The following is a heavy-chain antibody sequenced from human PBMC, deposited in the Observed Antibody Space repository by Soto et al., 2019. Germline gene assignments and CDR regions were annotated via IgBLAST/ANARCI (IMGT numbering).Heavy chain of an antibody. J-gene: IGHJ4*02. V-gene: IGHV3-30*18. CDR1: GFTFSSYD. Sequence: GGSLRLSCAASGFTFSSYDMHWVRQAPGKGLEWVAVISYDGGNKYYADSVKGRFTISRDNSKNTLYLQMNSLRAEDTAVYYCAKARRGPGQNSTYYTIDFDYWGQRTRVTVSS. CDR2: ISYDGGNK. CDR3: AKARRGPGQNSTYYTIDFDY. D-gene: IGHD3-3*01.